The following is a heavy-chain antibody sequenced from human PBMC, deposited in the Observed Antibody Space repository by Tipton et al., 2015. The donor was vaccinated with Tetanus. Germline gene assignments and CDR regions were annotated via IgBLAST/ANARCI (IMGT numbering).Heavy chain of an antibody. V-gene: IGHV4-30-2*01. CDR2: IYQTGST. J-gene: IGHJ4*02. CDR3: ARIPDYWSGYFDF. Sequence: LSLTCNVTGALLTTGGYSWGWIRQPPGRGLEWIGYIYQTGSTYFNPSLRSRLTMSFKMSKNQFSLKLTSVTAADTAVYYCARIPDYWSGYFDFWGEGTLVTVSP. CDR1: GALLTTGGYS. D-gene: IGHD3-3*01.